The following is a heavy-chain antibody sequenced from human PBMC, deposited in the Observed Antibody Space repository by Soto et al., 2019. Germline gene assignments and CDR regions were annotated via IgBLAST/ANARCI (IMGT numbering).Heavy chain of an antibody. CDR3: ARVDSSRNYYCYGMDV. CDR2: IIPIFGTA. V-gene: IGHV1-69*13. J-gene: IGHJ6*02. D-gene: IGHD6-13*01. Sequence: ASVKVSCKASGGTFSSYAISWVRQAPGQGLEWMGGIIPIFGTANYAQKFQGRVTTTADESTSTAYMELSSLRSEDTAVYYCARVDSSRNYYCYGMDVWGQGTTVTVSS. CDR1: GGTFSSYA.